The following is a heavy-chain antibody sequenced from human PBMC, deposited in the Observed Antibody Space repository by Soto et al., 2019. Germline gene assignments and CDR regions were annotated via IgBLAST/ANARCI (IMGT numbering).Heavy chain of an antibody. CDR3: AKDRYGEHLSDGMDV. Sequence: QVQLVESGGGVVQPGGSLRLSCAASGFTFSNFAMHWVRQAPGKGLEWVTVISYDGNNRYYTDSVKGRFTISRDNSQNTLYLQMNSLRAEDTAVYYCAKDRYGEHLSDGMDVWGQGTTVTVSS. D-gene: IGHD4-17*01. V-gene: IGHV3-30*18. CDR2: ISYDGNNR. J-gene: IGHJ6*02. CDR1: GFTFSNFA.